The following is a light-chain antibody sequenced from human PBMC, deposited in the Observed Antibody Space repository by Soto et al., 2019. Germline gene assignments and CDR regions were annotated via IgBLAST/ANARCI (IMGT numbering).Light chain of an antibody. CDR2: GAS. Sequence: EIVLTQSPGTLSLSPGERATLSCRASQSLSSYLAWYQHKPGQAPRLLIYGASSRATGIPDGFSGSGSGTDFSLTIGSLEAEDFAVYYCRQYGSSPSYTFGQGTKLEIQ. CDR1: QSLSSY. V-gene: IGKV3-20*01. J-gene: IGKJ2*01. CDR3: RQYGSSPSYT.